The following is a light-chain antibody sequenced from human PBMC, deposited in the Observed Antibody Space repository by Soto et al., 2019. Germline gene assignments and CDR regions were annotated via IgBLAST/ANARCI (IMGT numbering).Light chain of an antibody. V-gene: IGKV3-15*01. J-gene: IGKJ5*01. CDR1: QSISSN. CDR2: GAS. CDR3: QQYNTWRSIT. Sequence: EIVMTQSPATLSVSPGERATLSCRASQSISSNLGWYQQRPGQAPRLLIYGASTRDTGIPARFSGSGSGTEFTLTNSSLQSEDFAVYYCQQYNTWRSITFGQGTRLEIK.